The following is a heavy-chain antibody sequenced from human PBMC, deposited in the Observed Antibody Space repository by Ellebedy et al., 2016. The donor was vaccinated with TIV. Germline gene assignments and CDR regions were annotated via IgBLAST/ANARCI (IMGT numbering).Heavy chain of an antibody. CDR2: INQDGGEQ. CDR1: GGSISTYY. D-gene: IGHD6-13*01. V-gene: IGHV3-7*01. CDR3: ARTGIDN. J-gene: IGHJ4*02. Sequence: GGSLRLSCSVSGGSISTYYWSWVRRPPGKGLEWVANINQDGGEQYYVDSVKGRFTISRDNAKNSLYLQMNSLRAEDTAVYYCARTGIDNWGQGTLVTVSS.